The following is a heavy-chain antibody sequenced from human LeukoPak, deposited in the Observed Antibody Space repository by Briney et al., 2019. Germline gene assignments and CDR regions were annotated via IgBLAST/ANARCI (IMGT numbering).Heavy chain of an antibody. D-gene: IGHD3-3*01. Sequence: SETLSLTCVVDGGSFRDYYWSWIRQTPGEGLQWIGGIKHSGSTDFNPSLKSRVTMSIDTSKNQFSLKLTSVTAADTALYYCARGILGKGYFDLWGRDTLVTVSS. CDR2: IKHSGST. V-gene: IGHV4-34*01. CDR1: GGSFRDYY. J-gene: IGHJ2*01. CDR3: ARGILGKGYFDL.